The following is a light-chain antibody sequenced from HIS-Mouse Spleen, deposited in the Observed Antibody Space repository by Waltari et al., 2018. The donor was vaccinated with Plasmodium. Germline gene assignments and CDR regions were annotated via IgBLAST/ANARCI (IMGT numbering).Light chain of an antibody. Sequence: SYELTQPSSVSVSPGQTARITCSGDVLAKKYARWFQQKPGQAPVLVIYKASERPSGIPELVAGSSSGTTVTLTISGGQVEGEADYYCYSAADNNVVFGGGTKLTVL. J-gene: IGLJ2*01. CDR3: YSAADNNVV. V-gene: IGLV3-27*01. CDR2: KAS. CDR1: VLAKKY.